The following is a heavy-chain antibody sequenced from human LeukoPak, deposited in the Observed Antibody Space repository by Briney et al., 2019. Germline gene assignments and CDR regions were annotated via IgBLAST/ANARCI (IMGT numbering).Heavy chain of an antibody. D-gene: IGHD6-19*01. CDR2: INHSGST. J-gene: IGHJ5*02. CDR3: ARMERCGWGYSSGWSSYNWFDP. V-gene: IGHV4-34*01. CDR1: GGSFSGYY. Sequence: SETLSLTCAVYGGSFSGYYWSWIRQPPGKGLEWIGEINHSGSTNYNPSLKSRVTISVDTSKNQFSLKLSSVTAADTAVYYCARMERCGWGYSSGWSSYNWFDPWGQGTLVTVSS.